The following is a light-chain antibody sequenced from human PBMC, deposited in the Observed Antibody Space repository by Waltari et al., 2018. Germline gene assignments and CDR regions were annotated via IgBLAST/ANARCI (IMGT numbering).Light chain of an antibody. CDR2: EVS. V-gene: IGLV2-8*01. CDR3: SSYAGSNIFVL. J-gene: IGLJ2*01. CDR1: SSDIGSYNA. Sequence: QAAPTQPPSVSGSPGQSVTISCTGTSSDIGSYNAVSWFQQHPGKAPKLMIYEVSKRPSGVSDRFSGSKSGNTASLTISGLQAEDEADYYCSSYAGSNIFVLFGGGTRLTVL.